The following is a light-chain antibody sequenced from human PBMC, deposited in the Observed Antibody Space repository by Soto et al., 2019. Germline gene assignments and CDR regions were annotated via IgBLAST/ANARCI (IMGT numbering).Light chain of an antibody. J-gene: IGLJ1*01. Sequence: QSVLTQPASVSGSAGQSITISCTGTSSDVGGYEYVSWYQQHPGRAPKLMIYEVSNRPSGVSNRFSGSKSGNTASLTISGLQAVDEADYYCSSYTSSSTLPFGTGTQATVL. CDR2: EVS. V-gene: IGLV2-14*01. CDR3: SSYTSSSTLP. CDR1: SSDVGGYEY.